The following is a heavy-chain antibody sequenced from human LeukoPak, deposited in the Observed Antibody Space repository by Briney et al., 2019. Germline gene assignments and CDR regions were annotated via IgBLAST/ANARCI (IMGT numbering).Heavy chain of an antibody. V-gene: IGHV6-1*01. CDR2: TYYRSKWYN. CDR3: ARGGYGMTVAQFDY. J-gene: IGHJ4*02. D-gene: IGHD6-19*01. Sequence: SQTLSLTCGISGDSVSNNRATWNWIRQSPSRGLEWLGSTYYRSKWYNDYAVSVKSRLTINPVTSKTQFSLQLASGTPEDHAVYYCARGGYGMTVAQFDYWGQGTLVTVSS. CDR1: GDSVSNNRAT.